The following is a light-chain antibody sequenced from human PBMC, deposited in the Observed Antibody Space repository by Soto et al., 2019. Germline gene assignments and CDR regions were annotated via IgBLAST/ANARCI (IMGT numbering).Light chain of an antibody. CDR1: SSDVGGYNY. CDR3: SSYACSNTHQ. V-gene: IGLV2-8*01. CDR2: EVS. Sequence: QPSSVSGSPGQSSTISCTGTSSDVGGYNYVPWYQQHPGKAPKLIIYEVSNRPSRVPDRFSGSKSGNTASLTLSALQAEDETHYYCSSYACSNTHQFGNGTK. J-gene: IGLJ1*01.